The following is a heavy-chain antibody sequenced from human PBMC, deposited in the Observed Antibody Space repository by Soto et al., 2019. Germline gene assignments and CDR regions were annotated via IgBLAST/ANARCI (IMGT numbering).Heavy chain of an antibody. V-gene: IGHV3-49*04. CDR2: IRSKAYGGTT. J-gene: IGHJ4*02. CDR1: GFTFGDYA. CDR3: TRDLGYYETTTDY. Sequence: GGSLRLSCTASGFTFGDYAMSWVRQAPGKGLEWVGFIRSKAYGGTTEYAASVKGRFTISRDDSKSIAYLQMNSLKTEDTAVYYCTRDLGYYETTTDYWGQGTLVTVSS. D-gene: IGHD3-22*01.